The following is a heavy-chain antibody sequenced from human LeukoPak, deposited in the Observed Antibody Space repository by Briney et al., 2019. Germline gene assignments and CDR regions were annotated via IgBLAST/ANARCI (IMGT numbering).Heavy chain of an antibody. J-gene: IGHJ4*02. CDR1: GGSFSGYY. CDR3: ARGGGCSSTSCYSTY. CDR2: INHSGST. D-gene: IGHD2-2*02. Sequence: SETLSLTCAVYGGSFSGYYWSWIRQPPGKGLEWIGEINHSGSTNYNPSLKSRVTISVDTSKNQFSLKLSSVTAADTAVYYCARGGGCSSTSCYSTYWGQGTLVTVSS. V-gene: IGHV4-34*01.